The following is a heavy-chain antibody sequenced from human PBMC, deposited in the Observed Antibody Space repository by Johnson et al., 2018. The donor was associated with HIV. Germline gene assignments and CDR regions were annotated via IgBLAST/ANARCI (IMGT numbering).Heavy chain of an antibody. D-gene: IGHD3-3*01. CDR1: GFSFDDYG. CDR2: INWTGGST. CDR3: ARGAPWSGSDAFDI. V-gene: IGHV3-20*04. Sequence: MLLVESGGGLVQPGGSLRLSCAASGFSFDDYGMSWVRQAPGKGLEWVSGINWTGGSTGYADYVKGRFTISRDNAKNSLYLQMNSLRAEDTALYYCARGAPWSGSDAFDIWGQGTMVTVSS. J-gene: IGHJ3*02.